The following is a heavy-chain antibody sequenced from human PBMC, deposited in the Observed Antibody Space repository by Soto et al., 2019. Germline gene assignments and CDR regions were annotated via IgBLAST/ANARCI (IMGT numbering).Heavy chain of an antibody. CDR2: IYHSGST. V-gene: IGHV4-4*02. Sequence: QVQLQESGPGLVKPSGTLSLTCAVSGGSISSSNWWSWVRQPPGKGLEWIGEIYHSGSTNYNPSLKWRVTISVDKSKNQFSLQLSSVTAADTAVYYCARVLLRGYEVGAPTQIDYWGQGTLVTVSS. CDR1: GGSISSSNW. D-gene: IGHD1-26*01. CDR3: ARVLLRGYEVGAPTQIDY. J-gene: IGHJ4*02.